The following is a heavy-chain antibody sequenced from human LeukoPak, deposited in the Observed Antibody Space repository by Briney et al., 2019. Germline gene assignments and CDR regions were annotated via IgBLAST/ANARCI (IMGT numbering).Heavy chain of an antibody. CDR3: ARHDYGDYVGYFDY. D-gene: IGHD4-17*01. CDR2: INPNSGGT. J-gene: IGHJ4*02. V-gene: IGHV1-2*02. Sequence: GASVKDSCKASGYTFTGYYMHWVRQAPGQGLEWMGWINPNSGGTNYAQKFQGRVTMTRDTSISTAYMELSRLRSDDTAVYYCARHDYGDYVGYFDYWGQGTLVTVSS. CDR1: GYTFTGYY.